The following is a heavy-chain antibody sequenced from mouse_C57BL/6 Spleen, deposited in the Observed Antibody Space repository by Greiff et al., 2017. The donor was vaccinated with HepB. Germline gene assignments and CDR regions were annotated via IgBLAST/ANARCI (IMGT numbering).Heavy chain of an antibody. Sequence: QVHVQQSGPELVKPGASVKISCKASGYAFSSSWMNWVKQRPGKGLEWIGRIYPGDGDTNYNGKFKGKATLTADKSSRTAYKQLSSLTSEDSAVYFNAAITTESGFAYWGQGTLVTVSA. D-gene: IGHD1-1*01. CDR2: IYPGDGDT. V-gene: IGHV1-82*01. J-gene: IGHJ3*01. CDR3: AAITTESGFAY. CDR1: GYAFSSSW.